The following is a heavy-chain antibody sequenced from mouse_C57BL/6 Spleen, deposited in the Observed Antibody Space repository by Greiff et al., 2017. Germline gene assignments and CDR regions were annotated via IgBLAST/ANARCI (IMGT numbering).Heavy chain of an antibody. CDR3: ARWGYYGSSHYFDY. CDR2: IYPSDSET. V-gene: IGHV1-61*01. J-gene: IGHJ2*01. Sequence: QVQLQQPGAELVRPGSSVKLSCKASGYTFTSYWMDWVKQRPGQGLEWIGNIYPSDSETHYNQKFKDKATLTVDKSSSTAYMQLSSLTSEDSAVYYCARWGYYGSSHYFDYWGEGTTRTVSS. D-gene: IGHD1-1*01. CDR1: GYTFTSYW.